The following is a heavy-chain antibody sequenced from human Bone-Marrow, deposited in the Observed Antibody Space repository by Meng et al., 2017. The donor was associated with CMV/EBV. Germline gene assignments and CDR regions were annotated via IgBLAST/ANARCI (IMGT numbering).Heavy chain of an antibody. Sequence: SETLSLTCTVSGGSISSYYWSWIRQPPGKGLEWIGYIYYSGSTNYNPSLKSRVTISVDTSKNQFSLKLSSVTAADTAVYYCAREGSDSSSWYHLYYYYGMDGWGQGTTVTVSS. J-gene: IGHJ6*02. D-gene: IGHD6-13*01. V-gene: IGHV4-59*01. CDR3: AREGSDSSSWYHLYYYYGMDG. CDR2: IYYSGST. CDR1: GGSISSYY.